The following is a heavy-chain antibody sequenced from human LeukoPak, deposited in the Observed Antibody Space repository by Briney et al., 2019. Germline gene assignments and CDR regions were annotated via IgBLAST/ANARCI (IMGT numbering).Heavy chain of an antibody. CDR3: ARRRVDGGSREFDY. D-gene: IGHD1-26*01. CDR1: GGSFSGYY. V-gene: IGHV4-34*01. CDR2: INHSGST. J-gene: IGHJ4*02. Sequence: SETLSLTCAVYGGSFSGYYWSWISQPPGKGLEWIGEINHSGSTNYNPSLKSRVTISLDTSKNQFSLKLSPVTAADTAVYYCARRRVDGGSREFDYWGQGTLVTVSS.